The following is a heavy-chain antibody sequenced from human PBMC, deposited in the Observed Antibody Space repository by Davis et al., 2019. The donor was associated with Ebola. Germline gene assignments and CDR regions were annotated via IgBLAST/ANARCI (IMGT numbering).Heavy chain of an antibody. CDR1: GFTFSSYA. Sequence: PGGSLRLSCAASGFTFSSYAMSWVRQAPGKGLEWVAVIWYDGSNKYYADSVKGRFTISRDNSKNTLYLQMNSLRAEDTAVYYCARDDSGWYKGSAFDIWGQGTMVTVSS. CDR3: ARDDSGWYKGSAFDI. D-gene: IGHD6-19*01. J-gene: IGHJ3*02. V-gene: IGHV3-33*08. CDR2: IWYDGSNK.